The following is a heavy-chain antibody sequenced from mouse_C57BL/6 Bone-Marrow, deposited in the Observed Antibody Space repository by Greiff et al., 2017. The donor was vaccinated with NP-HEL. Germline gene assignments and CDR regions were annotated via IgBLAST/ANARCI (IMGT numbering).Heavy chain of an antibody. Sequence: DVKLVESGGGLVQPGGSLKLSCAASGFTFSDYGMAWVRQAPRKGPEWVAFISNLAYSIYYADTVTGRFTISRENAKNTLYLEMSSLRSEDTAMYYCARLLGRGFAYWGQGTLVTVSA. CDR1: GFTFSDYG. V-gene: IGHV5-15*01. CDR3: ARLLGRGFAY. J-gene: IGHJ3*01. D-gene: IGHD4-1*01. CDR2: ISNLAYSI.